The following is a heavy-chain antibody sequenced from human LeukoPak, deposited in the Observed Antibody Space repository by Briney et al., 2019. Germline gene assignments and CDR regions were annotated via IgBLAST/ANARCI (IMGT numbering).Heavy chain of an antibody. J-gene: IGHJ3*01. D-gene: IGHD4-11*01. CDR3: TREEFDYSDSFGAFDV. V-gene: IGHV3-49*04. CDR1: GFTFGDYA. CDR2: IRSKAYGGTT. Sequence: GGSLRLSCTASGFTFGDYAMSWVRQAPGKELEWVGFIRSKAYGGTTEYAASVKGRFTISRDDSQTIAYLQMNSLKTEDTAVYYCTREEFDYSDSFGAFDVWGQGTMVTVSS.